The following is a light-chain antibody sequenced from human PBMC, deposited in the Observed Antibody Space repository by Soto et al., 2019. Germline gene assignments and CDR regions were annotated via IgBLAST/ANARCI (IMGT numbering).Light chain of an antibody. Sequence: AIRMTQSPSSLSASTGDRVTITCRASQGISSYLAWYQQKPGKAPKLLIYAASTLQSGVPSRFSVSGSGTDFTLTISCLQSEDFATYYCQQYYSYPQATFGPGTKVDIK. CDR3: QQYYSYPQAT. J-gene: IGKJ3*01. CDR1: QGISSY. CDR2: AAS. V-gene: IGKV1-8*01.